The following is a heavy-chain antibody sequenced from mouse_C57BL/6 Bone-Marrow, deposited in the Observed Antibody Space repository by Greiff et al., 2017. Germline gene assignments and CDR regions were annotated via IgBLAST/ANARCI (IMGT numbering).Heavy chain of an antibody. CDR2: IDPSDSET. V-gene: IGHV1-52*01. J-gene: IGHJ3*01. CDR1: GYTFTSYW. CDR3: ARWGLGRGICFAY. Sequence: QVQLQQPGAELVRPGSSVKLSCKASGYTFTSYWMHWVKQRPIQGLEWIGNIDPSDSETHYNQKFKDKATLTVDKSSSTAYMQLSSLTSEDSAVYYSARWGLGRGICFAYWGQGTLVTVSA. D-gene: IGHD4-1*01.